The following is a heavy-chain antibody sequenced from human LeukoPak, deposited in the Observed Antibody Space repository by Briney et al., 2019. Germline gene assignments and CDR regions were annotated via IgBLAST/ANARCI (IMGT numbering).Heavy chain of an antibody. CDR3: ARDAFIPYVAAGYDY. J-gene: IGHJ4*02. CDR1: GFTFSSYS. CDR2: ISSSSSTI. Sequence: GGSLRLSCAASGFTFSSYSMNWVRQAPGKGLEWVSYISSSSSTIYYADSVKGRFTISRDNAKNSLYLQMNSLRAEDTAVYYCARDAFIPYVAAGYDYWGQGTLVTVSS. V-gene: IGHV3-48*01. D-gene: IGHD6-13*01.